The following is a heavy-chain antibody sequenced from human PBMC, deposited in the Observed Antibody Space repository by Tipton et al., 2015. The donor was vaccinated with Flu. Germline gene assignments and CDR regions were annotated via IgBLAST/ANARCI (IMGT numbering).Heavy chain of an antibody. CDR3: ARAGWLLPFDY. V-gene: IGHV4-61*02. J-gene: IGHJ4*02. Sequence: TLSLTCTVSGGSISSGSYYWSWIRQPAGKGLEWIGCIYTSGSTNYNPSLKSRVTISVDTSKNQFSLKLSSVTAADTAVYYCARAGWLLPFDYWGQGTLVTVSS. CDR1: GGSISSGSYY. CDR2: IYTSGST. D-gene: IGHD3-22*01.